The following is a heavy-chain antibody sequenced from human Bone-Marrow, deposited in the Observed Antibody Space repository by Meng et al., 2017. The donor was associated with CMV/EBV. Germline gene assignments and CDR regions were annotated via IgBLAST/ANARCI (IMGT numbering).Heavy chain of an antibody. CDR3: ARHAEDYYDSRDFSPYAH. D-gene: IGHD3-22*01. Sequence: TFSNYVFSWVRQAPGQGLEWLGGIIPMFGTTNYAQKFQGRLTIKADDSTRTVYMDLSSLTSEDTAVYYCARHAEDYYDSRDFSPYAHWGQGTLVTVSS. J-gene: IGHJ4*02. V-gene: IGHV1-69*01. CDR1: TFSNYV. CDR2: IIPMFGTT.